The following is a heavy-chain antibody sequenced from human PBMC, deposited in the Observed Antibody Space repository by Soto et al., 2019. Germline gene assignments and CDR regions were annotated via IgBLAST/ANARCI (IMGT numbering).Heavy chain of an antibody. CDR1: GFTLNRYW. Sequence: GGSLRLSCAASGFTLNRYWRHWVRQGPGRDLVWISRINSDGSITTHADSVEGRFTISRDNAKQTLYLQMNSLRAEDSAVYYCAREYSLTSSLFDYWAQGPLVTVSS. J-gene: IGHJ4*02. V-gene: IGHV3-74*03. CDR2: INSDGSIT. D-gene: IGHD2-21*01. CDR3: AREYSLTSSLFDY.